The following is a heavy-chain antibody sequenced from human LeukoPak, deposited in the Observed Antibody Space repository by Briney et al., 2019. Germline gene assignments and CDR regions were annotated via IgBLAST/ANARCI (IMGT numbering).Heavy chain of an antibody. D-gene: IGHD2-8*01. J-gene: IGHJ5*02. CDR1: GGTFSSYA. Sequence: SVKVSCKASGGTFSSYAISWVRQAPGQGLEWMGRIIPIFGTANYAQKFQGRVTITTDESTSTAYMELRSLRSEDTAVYYCARDGHNGVWMPTPTSNWFDPWGQGTLVTVSS. V-gene: IGHV1-69*05. CDR2: IIPIFGTA. CDR3: ARDGHNGVWMPTPTSNWFDP.